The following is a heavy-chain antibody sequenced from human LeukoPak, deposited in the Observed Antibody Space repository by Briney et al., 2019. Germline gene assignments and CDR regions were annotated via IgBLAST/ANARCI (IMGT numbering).Heavy chain of an antibody. CDR3: VRDNPRCCGVVPANIDDY. V-gene: IGHV3-53*01. D-gene: IGHD2-15*01. J-gene: IGHJ4*02. CDR1: GFTVSNNF. Sequence: GGSLRLSCAASGFTVSNNFMSWVRQAPGKGLEWVSVIYGGGSTYYADSVKGRFIISRDNAKNSLYLQMHSLRAEDTAVYYCVRDNPRCCGVVPANIDDYWGQGTLVTVSS. CDR2: IYGGGST.